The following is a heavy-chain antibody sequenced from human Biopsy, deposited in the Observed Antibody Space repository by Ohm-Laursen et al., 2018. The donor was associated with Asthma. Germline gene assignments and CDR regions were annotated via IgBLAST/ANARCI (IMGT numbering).Heavy chain of an antibody. CDR3: ARTYYDFLTGQVNDAFDI. J-gene: IGHJ3*02. D-gene: IGHD3-9*01. V-gene: IGHV1-3*01. CDR1: GYTFINYA. Sequence: ASVKVSCKASGYTFINYAIHWVRQAPGQRLEWMGWINAGNGNTKYSQKFQGRVTITRDTSASTAYMDLSSMRSEDTAVYYCARTYYDFLTGQVNDAFDIWGQGTVVTVSS. CDR2: INAGNGNT.